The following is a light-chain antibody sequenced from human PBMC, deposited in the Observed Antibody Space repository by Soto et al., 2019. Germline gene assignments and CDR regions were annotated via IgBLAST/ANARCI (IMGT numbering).Light chain of an antibody. Sequence: EIVLTQSPGTLSLSLGGRVTVSCRSSQSVSSSYLAWYQQKPGQAPRLLIYAASSRATGIPDRFSGSGSGTDFTLTISRLEPEDFAVYYCQQYGSSPEWTFGQGTKVDIK. CDR1: QSVSSSY. J-gene: IGKJ1*01. CDR2: AAS. CDR3: QQYGSSPEWT. V-gene: IGKV3-20*01.